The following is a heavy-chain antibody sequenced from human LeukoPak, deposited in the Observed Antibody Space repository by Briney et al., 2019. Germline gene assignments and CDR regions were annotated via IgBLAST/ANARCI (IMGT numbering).Heavy chain of an antibody. CDR1: GFTFSSYS. CDR2: ISSSSSTI. Sequence: GGSLRLSCAASGFTFSSYSMSWVCQAPGKGLEWVSYISSSSSTIYYADSVKGRFTISRDNAKNSLYLQMNSLRAEDTAVYYCARDPSSSWYSDAFDIWGQGTMVTVSS. V-gene: IGHV3-48*01. CDR3: ARDPSSSWYSDAFDI. D-gene: IGHD6-13*01. J-gene: IGHJ3*02.